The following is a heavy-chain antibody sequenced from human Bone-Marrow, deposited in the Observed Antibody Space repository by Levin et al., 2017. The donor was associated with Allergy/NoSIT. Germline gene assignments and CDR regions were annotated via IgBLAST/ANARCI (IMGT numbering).Heavy chain of an antibody. V-gene: IGHV3-23*01. Sequence: GGSLRLSCAASGLTFSHYAMTWVRQAPGKGLEWVSTISGSGASTFYGDSVGGRFTISRDNSKNTVYLQLNSLRAEDTAVYFCAKGGHESHFDYWGQGTLVTVSS. CDR1: GLTFSHYA. CDR2: ISGSGAST. CDR3: AKGGHESHFDY. J-gene: IGHJ4*02.